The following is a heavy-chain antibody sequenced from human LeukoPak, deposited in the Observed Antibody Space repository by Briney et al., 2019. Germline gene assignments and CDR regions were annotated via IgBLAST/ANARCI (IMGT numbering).Heavy chain of an antibody. CDR3: AREGCCSGGSCSKGGFDY. CDR1: GYTFTSYY. Sequence: GASVKVSCKASGYTFTSYYMHWVRQAPGQGLEWMGIINPSGGSTSYAQKFQGRVTMTRDTSTSTVYMELSSLRSEDTAVYYCAREGCCSGGSCSKGGFDYWGQGTLVTVSS. V-gene: IGHV1-46*01. J-gene: IGHJ4*02. CDR2: INPSGGST. D-gene: IGHD2-15*01.